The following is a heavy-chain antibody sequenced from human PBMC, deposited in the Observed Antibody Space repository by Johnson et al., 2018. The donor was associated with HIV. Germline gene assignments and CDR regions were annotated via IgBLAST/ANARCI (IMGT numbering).Heavy chain of an antibody. Sequence: QVQLVESGGGLVKPGGSLRLSCAASGFTFSDYYMSWIRQAPGKGLEWVSYISGSGSTIYYVDSVKGRFTISRDNAKNSLYLQMNSLRAEDTALYYCARARRDLTTIAAAGTHHDAFDIWGQGTMVTVSS. CDR1: GFTFSDYY. V-gene: IGHV3-11*01. J-gene: IGHJ3*02. D-gene: IGHD6-13*01. CDR3: ARARRDLTTIAAAGTHHDAFDI. CDR2: ISGSGSTI.